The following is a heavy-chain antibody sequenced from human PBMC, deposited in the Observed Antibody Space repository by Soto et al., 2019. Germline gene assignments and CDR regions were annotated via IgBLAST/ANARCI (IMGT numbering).Heavy chain of an antibody. J-gene: IGHJ3*02. CDR2: ISSSSSTI. CDR3: ARDQAYYYDSSGYDAFDI. D-gene: IGHD3-22*01. Sequence: EVQLVESGGGLVQPGGSLRLSCAASGFTFSSYSMNWVRQAPGKGLEWVSYISSSSSTIYYADSVKGRFTISRDNAKNSLYLQMNSLRDEDTAVYYCARDQAYYYDSSGYDAFDIWGQGTMVTVSS. V-gene: IGHV3-48*02. CDR1: GFTFSSYS.